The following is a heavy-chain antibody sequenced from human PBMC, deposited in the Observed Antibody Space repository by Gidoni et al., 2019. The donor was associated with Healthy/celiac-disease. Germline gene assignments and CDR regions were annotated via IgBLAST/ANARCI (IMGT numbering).Heavy chain of an antibody. CDR3: ARGLYSSSWYYFDY. D-gene: IGHD6-13*01. V-gene: IGHV4-34*01. J-gene: IGHJ4*02. CDR2: INHSGST. CDR1: GGSFRGYY. Sequence: QVQLQQWGAGLLKPSETLSLTCAVYGGSFRGYYCSWIRQPPGKGLEWIGEINHSGSTNYNPSLKSRVTISVDTSKNQFSLKLSSVTAADTAVYYCARGLYSSSWYYFDYWGQGTLVTVSS.